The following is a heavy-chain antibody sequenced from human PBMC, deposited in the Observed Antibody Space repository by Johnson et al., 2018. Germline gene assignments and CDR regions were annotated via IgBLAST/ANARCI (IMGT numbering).Heavy chain of an antibody. V-gene: IGHV6-1*01. J-gene: IGHJ6*04. CDR2: TYYRSKWYF. CDR3: ASERDPCV. Sequence: QVQLQESGPGLVKPSQTLSLTCAITGDSVSSNTAAWNWIRQSPSRGLEWLGRTYYRSKWYFNYANSVKSRITINPDTSKNQVSLQLESVNPEDTAVYYCASERDPCVWGEGTTVTVSS. CDR1: GDSVSSNTAA.